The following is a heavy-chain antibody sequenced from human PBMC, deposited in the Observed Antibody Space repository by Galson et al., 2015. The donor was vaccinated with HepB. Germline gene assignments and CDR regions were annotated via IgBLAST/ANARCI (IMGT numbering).Heavy chain of an antibody. V-gene: IGHV1-69*13. CDR1: GGTFSKYA. CDR2: IIPIFNTT. J-gene: IGHJ4*02. Sequence: SVKVSCKASGGTFSKYAISWLRQAPGQGLEWVGGIIPIFNTTDYAQKFQGRVTITADESMSTTYMDLSSLTSEDTAVYYCARDADKNYGLGGYYLDYWGQGTLVTASS. CDR3: ARDADKNYGLGGYYLDY. D-gene: IGHD1-7*01.